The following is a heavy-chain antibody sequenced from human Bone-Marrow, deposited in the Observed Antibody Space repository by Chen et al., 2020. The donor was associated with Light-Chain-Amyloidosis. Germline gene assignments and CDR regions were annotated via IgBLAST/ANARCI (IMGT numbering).Heavy chain of an antibody. Sequence: EVKLVESGGGSVQAGESLTRSCAASGFAFMSYWMHWVRQAPGKGLQWVSRINSDGSSPGAAYSVNGRFTISRDTAKNMLYLQRDSLRADDTANYYCAGGCGSGCFWYWGQGIQVTVSS. V-gene: IGHV3-74*02. J-gene: IGHJ1*01. CDR2: INSDGSSP. CDR3: AGGCGSGCFWY. D-gene: IGHD2-21*02. CDR1: GFAFMSYW.